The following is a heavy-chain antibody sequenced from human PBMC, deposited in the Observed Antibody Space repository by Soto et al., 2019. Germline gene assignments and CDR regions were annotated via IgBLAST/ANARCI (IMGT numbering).Heavy chain of an antibody. CDR2: IGGSDSRGRDTSI. CDR3: ARDDVLCDGGRCYGVPLDV. J-gene: IGHJ6*04. V-gene: IGHV3-23*01. CDR1: GFTFSSYG. Sequence: PGGSLRLSCAASGFTFSSYGMSWVRQPPGKGLEWVSGIGGSDSRGRDTSIYYADSVRGRFTISRDTSENTLHLQMDSLRAEDTAVYYCARDDVLCDGGRCYGVPLDVWGKGTTVTVSS. D-gene: IGHD2-15*01.